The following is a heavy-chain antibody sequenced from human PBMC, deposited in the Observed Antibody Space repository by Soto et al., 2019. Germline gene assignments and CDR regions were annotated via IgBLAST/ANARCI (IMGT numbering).Heavy chain of an antibody. D-gene: IGHD2-21*01. CDR3: ARLPQFLFFDASTSRDFYFLS. CDR2: IYPGDSDT. V-gene: IGHV5-51*01. Sequence: AAMQSSCTGSGYSFSTYLIAWVRQMPGKGLEWMGIIYPGDSDTRYSPSFQGQVTISADTSTKTAYLQWSSLKASDTAIYYCARLPQFLFFDASTSRDFYFLSRDPAPPVAVPP. J-gene: IGHJ4*01. CDR1: GYSFSTYL.